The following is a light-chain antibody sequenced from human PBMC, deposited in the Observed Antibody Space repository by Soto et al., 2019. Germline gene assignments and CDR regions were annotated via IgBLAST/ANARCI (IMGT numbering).Light chain of an antibody. Sequence: EIVLTQSPGTLSLSPGERATLSCRASQSVSSSYLAWYQQKPGQAPRLLIYGASSRATGIPDRFSGSGSGTDFTLTINSLVPEDFAVYYCQQSGSSPITFGPVTKVDIK. V-gene: IGKV3-20*01. CDR2: GAS. CDR1: QSVSSSY. CDR3: QQSGSSPIT. J-gene: IGKJ3*01.